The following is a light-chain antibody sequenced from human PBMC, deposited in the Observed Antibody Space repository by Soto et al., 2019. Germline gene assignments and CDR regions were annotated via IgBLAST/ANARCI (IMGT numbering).Light chain of an antibody. CDR3: QQRDNWPPIT. J-gene: IGKJ5*01. Sequence: EIVLTQSPATLSLSPGERATLSCRASQSASSSLAWYQQRPGQAPRLLIYDASNRATGIPARFSGSGSGTDFTLTISSLEPEDFAVYYCQQRDNWPPITFGQGTRLEIK. CDR1: QSASSS. V-gene: IGKV3-11*01. CDR2: DAS.